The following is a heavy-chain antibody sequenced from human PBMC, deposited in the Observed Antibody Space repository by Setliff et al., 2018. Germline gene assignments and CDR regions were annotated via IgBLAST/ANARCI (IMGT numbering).Heavy chain of an antibody. D-gene: IGHD2-2*01. CDR2: INTKTGKP. V-gene: IGHV7-4-1*02. Sequence: ASVKVSCKSSGYTFTSYPINWMRQAPGQGLEWMGWINTKTGKPTYAQAFTGRIVFSLDTSVSTAYLQISSLKADDTAVYYCARDLGYCSRTSCHGDWFDPWGQGTLVTVSS. CDR3: ARDLGYCSRTSCHGDWFDP. J-gene: IGHJ5*02. CDR1: GYTFTSYP.